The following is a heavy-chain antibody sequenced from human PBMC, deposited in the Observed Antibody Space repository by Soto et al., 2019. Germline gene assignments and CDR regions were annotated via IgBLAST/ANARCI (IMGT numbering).Heavy chain of an antibody. J-gene: IGHJ4*02. Sequence: PGGSLRLSCAASGFTFSSYAMGWVRQAPGKGLEWVGRVKSKSHGGTTDYAAPVKGRFTISRDDSENTVFLQMNSLKTEDTAVYYCATGGYYPDYWGQGTLVTVSS. D-gene: IGHD3-10*01. CDR2: VKSKSHGGTT. V-gene: IGHV3-15*01. CDR1: GFTFSSYA. CDR3: ATGGYYPDY.